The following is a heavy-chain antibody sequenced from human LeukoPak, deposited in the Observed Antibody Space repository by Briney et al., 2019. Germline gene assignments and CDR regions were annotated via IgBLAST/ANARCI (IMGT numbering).Heavy chain of an antibody. D-gene: IGHD3-22*01. CDR2: INPNSGGI. CDR1: GYTFTGYY. Sequence: ASVKVSCKASGYTFTGYYMHWVRQAPGQGLEWMGWINPNSGGINYAQRFQGRVTMTRDTSISTAYMELSRLRSDDTAVYYCARGPRPKDYYDSSGYSDYWGQGTLVTVSS. CDR3: ARGPRPKDYYDSSGYSDY. V-gene: IGHV1-2*02. J-gene: IGHJ4*02.